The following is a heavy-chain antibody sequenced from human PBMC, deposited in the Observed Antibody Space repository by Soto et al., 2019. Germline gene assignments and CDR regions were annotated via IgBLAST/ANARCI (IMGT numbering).Heavy chain of an antibody. D-gene: IGHD6-19*01. J-gene: IGHJ6*03. V-gene: IGHV1-18*01. CDR2: ISAYNGNT. CDR3: ARIRVYSSSTLGEFYYYYYYMDV. Sequence: QVPLVQSGAEVKKPGASVKVSCKASGYTFTSYGISWVRQAPGQGLEWMGWISAYNGNTNYAQKRQGRVTMTTDTSTSSVDKELRSLRSEGTCVYYCARIRVYSSSTLGEFYYYYYYMDVWGKGTTVTVSS. CDR1: GYTFTSYG.